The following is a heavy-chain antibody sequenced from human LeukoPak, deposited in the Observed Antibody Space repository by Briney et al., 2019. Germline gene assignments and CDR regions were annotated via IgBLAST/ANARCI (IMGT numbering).Heavy chain of an antibody. J-gene: IGHJ6*02. CDR1: GDSVSSITAA. V-gene: IGHV6-1*01. CDR2: AYYRSKWYN. Sequence: SQTLSLTCAISGDSVSSITAAWNWTRQSPSRGLEWLGRAYYRSKWYNDYAVSVKSRITINPDTSKNQVSLQLNSVTPEDTAVYYCARQYSSGWSYYYGLDVWGQGTTVTVSS. CDR3: ARQYSSGWSYYYGLDV. D-gene: IGHD6-19*01.